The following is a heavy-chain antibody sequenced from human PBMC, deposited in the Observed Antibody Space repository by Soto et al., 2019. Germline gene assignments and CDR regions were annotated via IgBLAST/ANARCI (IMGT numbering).Heavy chain of an antibody. CDR2: IYHSGST. V-gene: IGHV4-61*05. D-gene: IGHD3-22*01. J-gene: IGHJ4*02. CDR1: GGSISTSVYY. Sequence: SETLSLTCTVSGGSISTSVYYWGSLRQPPGKGLEWIGFIYHSGSTNYNPSLKSRVTISVDTSKNQFSLKLNSVTAADTAMYYCARRDSTGYYYYWGQGTLVTVSS. CDR3: ARRDSTGYYYY.